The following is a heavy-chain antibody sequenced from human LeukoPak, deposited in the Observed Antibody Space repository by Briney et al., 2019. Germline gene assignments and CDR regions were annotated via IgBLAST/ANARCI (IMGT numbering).Heavy chain of an antibody. Sequence: PGGSLRLSCAASGFTLSSYSMNWVRQAPGKGLEWVSSISSSSSYIYYADSVKGRFTISRDNAKNSLYLQMNSLRAEDTAVYYCARGPTYYYDSSGRGAFDIWGQGTMVTVSS. CDR2: ISSSSSYI. J-gene: IGHJ3*02. CDR1: GFTLSSYS. D-gene: IGHD3-22*01. CDR3: ARGPTYYYDSSGRGAFDI. V-gene: IGHV3-21*01.